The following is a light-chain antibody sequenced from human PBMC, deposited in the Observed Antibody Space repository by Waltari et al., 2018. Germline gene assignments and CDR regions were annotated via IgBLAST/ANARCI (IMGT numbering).Light chain of an antibody. J-gene: IGKJ1*01. CDR1: QSVGRT. Sequence: EIVLTQSPGTLSLSPGERATLSCRASQSVGRTLAWYQHKPGQAPRLLIYGASNRATGTPDRFSGSGSGTDFSLTISRLDPADFAVYYCQHYVRLPVAFGQGTTVEIK. CDR2: GAS. V-gene: IGKV3-20*01. CDR3: QHYVRLPVA.